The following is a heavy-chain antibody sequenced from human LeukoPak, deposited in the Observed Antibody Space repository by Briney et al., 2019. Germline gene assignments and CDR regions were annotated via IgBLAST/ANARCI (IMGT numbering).Heavy chain of an antibody. J-gene: IGHJ4*02. CDR3: ARDSGGSSPFDY. CDR2: IDNSDSTI. CDR1: GFTFSNYE. Sequence: GGSLRLSCAASGFTFSNYEMHWVRQAPGKGLEWVSYIDNSDSTIYYAGSVKGRFTISRDNAKNSLYLQMNSLRAEDTAVYYCARDSGGSSPFDYWGQGTLVTVSS. D-gene: IGHD2-15*01. V-gene: IGHV3-48*03.